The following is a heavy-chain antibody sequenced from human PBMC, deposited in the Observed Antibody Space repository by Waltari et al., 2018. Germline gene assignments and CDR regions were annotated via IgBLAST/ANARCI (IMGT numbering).Heavy chain of an antibody. D-gene: IGHD3-22*01. CDR1: AGSFSDYF. Sequence: QVQLQQWGAGLLKPSETLSLTCAVYAGSFSDYFWGWIRQAPGKGLEWVGETNHGGSTNYSQSLKSRVTISLDTSKSQFSLTLTSVTAADTALYYCARGRPFYETSGYYYNYWGQGTLVTVSS. V-gene: IGHV4-34*01. J-gene: IGHJ4*02. CDR2: TNHGGST. CDR3: ARGRPFYETSGYYYNY.